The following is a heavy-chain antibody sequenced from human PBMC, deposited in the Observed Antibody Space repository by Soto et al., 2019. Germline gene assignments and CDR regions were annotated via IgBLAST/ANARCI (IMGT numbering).Heavy chain of an antibody. D-gene: IGHD3-3*01. Sequence: PGVSLRISCAASGFSFGSYALSWVRQAPGKGLEWVSTISGSDGKTFYADSVKGRLSISRDTSQSTLYLQMNSLRADDTAMYYCARWSYLDYWGQGTRVTVSS. CDR1: GFSFGSYA. CDR3: ARWSYLDY. V-gene: IGHV3-23*01. J-gene: IGHJ4*02. CDR2: ISGSDGKT.